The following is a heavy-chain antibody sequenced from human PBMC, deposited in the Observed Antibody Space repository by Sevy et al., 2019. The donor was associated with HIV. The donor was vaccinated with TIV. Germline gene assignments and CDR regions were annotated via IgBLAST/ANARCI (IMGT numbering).Heavy chain of an antibody. J-gene: IGHJ4*02. V-gene: IGHV1-2*02. D-gene: IGHD3-3*01. Sequence: ASVKVSCKASGYTFTGYQIHWVRQAPGQGLQWMGWINPNSDGTNFAQKFQGRVTMTTDTSINTAYMELSRLRSDDTADYYCARGTPFWSGSYYFHSWGQGTLVTVSS. CDR2: INPNSDGT. CDR3: ARGTPFWSGSYYFHS. CDR1: GYTFTGYQ.